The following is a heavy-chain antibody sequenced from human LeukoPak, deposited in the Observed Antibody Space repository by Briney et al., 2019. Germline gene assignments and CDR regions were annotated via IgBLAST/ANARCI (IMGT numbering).Heavy chain of an antibody. CDR1: GFSFSTIY. Sequence: SGGSLRLSCAASGFSFSTIYMSWVRQTPGQGLEWVANINVDGTAEYYVDSVKGRFTISRDNANNSLYLQMSSLRAEDTAVYYCARDPYRFAFDIWGQGTVVLVSS. V-gene: IGHV3-7*03. CDR3: ARDPYRFAFDI. CDR2: INVDGTAE. D-gene: IGHD1-26*01. J-gene: IGHJ3*02.